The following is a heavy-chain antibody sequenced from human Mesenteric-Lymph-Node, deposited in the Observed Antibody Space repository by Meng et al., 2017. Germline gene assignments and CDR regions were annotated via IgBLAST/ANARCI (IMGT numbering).Heavy chain of an antibody. CDR1: GFTFSSYT. Sequence: GESLKISCAASGFTFSSYTMNWVRQAPGKGLEWVSYISSSGSTIYYADSVKGRFTISRDNAKNSLYLQMNSLRAEDTAVYYCARLEGATFAFDIWGQGTMVTVSS. D-gene: IGHD1-26*01. V-gene: IGHV3-48*04. CDR2: ISSSGSTI. CDR3: ARLEGATFAFDI. J-gene: IGHJ3*02.